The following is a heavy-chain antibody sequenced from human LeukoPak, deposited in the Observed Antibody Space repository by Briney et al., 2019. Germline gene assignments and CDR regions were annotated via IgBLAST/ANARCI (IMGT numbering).Heavy chain of an antibody. CDR2: ISGSGGST. J-gene: IGHJ6*04. V-gene: IGHV3-23*01. D-gene: IGHD1-14*01. CDR1: GFTFSSYA. Sequence: SGGSLRLSCAASGFTFSSYAMSWVRQAPGKGLEWVSAISGSGGSTYYADSVKGRFTISRDNSKNTLYLQMNSLRAEDTAVYYCGRGQRLIGITRVVALDVWGKGTTVTVSS. CDR3: GRGQRLIGITRVVALDV.